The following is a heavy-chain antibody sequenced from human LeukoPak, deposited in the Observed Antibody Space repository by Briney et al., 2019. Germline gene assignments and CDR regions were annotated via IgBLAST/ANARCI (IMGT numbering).Heavy chain of an antibody. D-gene: IGHD4-11*01. Sequence: GGSLRLSCAASGFTYSHYGMHWVRQAPGKGLEWVAVIWSDGTEKYYADAVKGRFTISRDNSRNTLYLQMNSLRGEDTAVYYCARDAQRGFDYSNSLQYWGQGTLVTVSS. CDR2: IWSDGTEK. CDR1: GFTYSHYG. CDR3: ARDAQRGFDYSNSLQY. J-gene: IGHJ4*02. V-gene: IGHV3-33*08.